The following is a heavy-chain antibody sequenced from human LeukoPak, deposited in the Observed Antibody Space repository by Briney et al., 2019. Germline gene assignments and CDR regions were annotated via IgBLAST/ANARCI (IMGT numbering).Heavy chain of an antibody. D-gene: IGHD3-3*01. Sequence: GGSLRLSCAASGFTFSSYGMSWVRQAPGKGLEWVSAISGSGGSTYYADSVKGRFTISRDNSKNTLYLQMNSLRAEDTAVYYCAKDLDDFWSGYYFDYWGQGTLVTVSS. CDR3: AKDLDDFWSGYYFDY. CDR2: ISGSGGST. V-gene: IGHV3-23*01. J-gene: IGHJ4*02. CDR1: GFTFSSYG.